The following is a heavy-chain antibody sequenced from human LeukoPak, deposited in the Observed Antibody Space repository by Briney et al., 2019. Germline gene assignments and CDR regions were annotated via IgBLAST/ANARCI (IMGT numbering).Heavy chain of an antibody. D-gene: IGHD6-13*01. CDR3: AVGAAGLDY. V-gene: IGHV3-74*01. J-gene: IGHJ4*02. Sequence: GGSLRLSCAASGFTFSTYWMHWVRQAPGKGLVWVSRINSDGSSASYADSVKGRFTISRDNAKNTLYLQMNSLRAEDTAVYYCAVGAAGLDYWGQGTQVTVSS. CDR2: INSDGSSA. CDR1: GFTFSTYW.